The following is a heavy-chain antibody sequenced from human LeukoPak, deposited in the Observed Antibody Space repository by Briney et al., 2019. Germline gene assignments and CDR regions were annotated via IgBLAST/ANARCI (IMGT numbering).Heavy chain of an antibody. V-gene: IGHV3-74*01. CDR3: ARADVVVARSGGSYFDY. Sequence: SGGSLRLSCEASGFTFSSYWMYWVRQAPGKGLVWVSRINGDGSITHYADSVEGRFTISRDNAKNTLYLEMNSLRDEDTAVFFCARADVVVARSGGSYFDYWGQGTLVTVSS. J-gene: IGHJ4*02. CDR1: GFTFSSYW. D-gene: IGHD2-15*01. CDR2: INGDGSIT.